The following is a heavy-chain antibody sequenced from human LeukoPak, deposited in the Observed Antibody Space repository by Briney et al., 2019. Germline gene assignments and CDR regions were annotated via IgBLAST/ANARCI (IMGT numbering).Heavy chain of an antibody. D-gene: IGHD6-13*01. V-gene: IGHV1-18*01. Sequence: ASVKVSCNASGYTFTSYGISWVRQAPGQGLERMGWVSAYNGNTNYAQKLQGRVTMTTVTSTSTAYMELRSLRSDDTAVYYCARYHQYSSSTNDAFDIWGRGTMVTVSS. J-gene: IGHJ3*02. CDR1: GYTFTSYG. CDR3: ARYHQYSSSTNDAFDI. CDR2: VSAYNGNT.